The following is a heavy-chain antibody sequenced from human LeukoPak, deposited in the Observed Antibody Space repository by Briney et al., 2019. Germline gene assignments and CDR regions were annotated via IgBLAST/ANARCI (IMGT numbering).Heavy chain of an antibody. V-gene: IGHV1-2*02. CDR1: GYTFTGYY. J-gene: IGHJ1*01. CDR2: INPNSGGT. D-gene: IGHD1-1*01. CDR3: ARGRILKRHSAEYFQH. Sequence: ASVKVSCKASGYTFTGYYMHWVRQAPGQGLEWTGWINPNSGGTNYAQKFQGRVTMTRDTSIGTAYMELSRLRSDDTAVYYCARGRILKRHSAEYFQHWGQGTLVTVSS.